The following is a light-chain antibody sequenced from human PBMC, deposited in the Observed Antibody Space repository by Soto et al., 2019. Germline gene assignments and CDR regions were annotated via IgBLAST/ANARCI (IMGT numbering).Light chain of an antibody. V-gene: IGLV2-8*01. Sequence: QSALTQPPSASGSPGQSVTISCTGTSSDVGSYNYVSWYQQHPDQAPKLMLYEVTKRPSGVPDRFSGSKSGNTASLTVAGLLAEDEADYYCSLYVDNNILLFGGGIKVTVL. CDR2: EVT. CDR1: SSDVGSYNY. J-gene: IGLJ2*01. CDR3: SLYVDNNILL.